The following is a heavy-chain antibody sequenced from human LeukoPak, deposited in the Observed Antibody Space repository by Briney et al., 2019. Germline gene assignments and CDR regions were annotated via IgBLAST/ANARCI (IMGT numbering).Heavy chain of an antibody. CDR1: GFTFDDYA. V-gene: IGHV3-9*01. J-gene: IGHJ4*02. CDR2: ISWNSGSI. Sequence: GGSLRLSCAASGFTFDDYAMHWVRQAPGKGLEWVSGISWNSGSIGYADSVKGRFTISRDNAKNSLYLQMNSLRAEDTALYYCVKDIDFYGGNFDYWGQGTLVTVSS. D-gene: IGHD4-23*01. CDR3: VKDIDFYGGNFDY.